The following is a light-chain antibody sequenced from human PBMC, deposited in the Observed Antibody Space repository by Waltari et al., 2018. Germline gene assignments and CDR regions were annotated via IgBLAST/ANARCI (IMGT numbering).Light chain of an antibody. Sequence: QSALTQPRSVSGSPGQSVTISCTGTYRNTRSYDYVSWYQQHPGKAPKVMIHDVNIRPSGVPDRFSGSKSGNTASLTISGLQAEDVAVYYCQQYYNTPTFGGGTKLTVL. J-gene: IGLJ2*01. CDR1: YRNTRSYDY. CDR3: QQYYNTPT. CDR2: DVN. V-gene: IGLV2-11*01.